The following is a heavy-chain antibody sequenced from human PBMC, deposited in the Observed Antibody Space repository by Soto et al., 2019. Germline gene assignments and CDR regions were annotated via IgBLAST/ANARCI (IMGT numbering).Heavy chain of an antibody. CDR3: AREDILGVRSFDY. J-gene: IGHJ4*02. V-gene: IGHV3-48*02. CDR2: ISSGSKTI. CDR1: GFTFSVYS. Sequence: GALRLSWAASGFTFSVYSVNWARQAPGKGLEWVSYISSGSKTIYYAESVKGRFTVSRDNARNSQYLQMNSLRDEDTAVYYCAREDILGVRSFDYWGQGTLVTVSS. D-gene: IGHD3-9*01.